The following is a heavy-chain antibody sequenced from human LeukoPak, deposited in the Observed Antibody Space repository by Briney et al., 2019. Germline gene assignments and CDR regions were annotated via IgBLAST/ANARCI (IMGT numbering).Heavy chain of an antibody. V-gene: IGHV3-21*01. J-gene: IGHJ4*02. CDR2: ISSSSSYI. Sequence: GGSLRLSCAASRFTFSSYSMNWVRQAPGKGLEWVSSISSSSSYIYYADSVKGRFTISRDNAKNSLYLQMNSLRAEDTAVYYCATSRGVWGRDYWGQGTLVTVSS. CDR3: ATSRGVWGRDY. D-gene: IGHD3-16*01. CDR1: RFTFSSYS.